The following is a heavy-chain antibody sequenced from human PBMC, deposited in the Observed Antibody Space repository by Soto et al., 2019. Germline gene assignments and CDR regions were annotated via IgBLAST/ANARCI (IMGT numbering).Heavy chain of an antibody. CDR3: ARGAYCCGDCSNYYSYGMDV. Sequence: QVQLVQAGAEVKKPGSSVMVSCKASGGTFSSYAISWVRQAPGQGLEWMGGCIPIFGTANYAQKFQGRVTITADESTSTAYMEMCSLESEDTAVYYCARGAYCCGDCSNYYSYGMDVWGQGTTVTVSS. J-gene: IGHJ6*02. CDR2: CIPIFGTA. V-gene: IGHV1-69*01. CDR1: GGTFSSYA. D-gene: IGHD2-21*02.